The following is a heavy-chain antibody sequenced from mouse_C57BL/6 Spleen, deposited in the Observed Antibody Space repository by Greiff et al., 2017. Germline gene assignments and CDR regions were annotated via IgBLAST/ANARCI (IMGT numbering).Heavy chain of an antibody. Sequence: EVQLVESGPGLVKPSQSLSLTCSVTGYSITSGYYWNWIRQFPGNKLEWMGYISYDGSNNYNPSLKNRISITRDTSKNQFFLKLNSVTTEDTATYYCARGDGYDSYYAMDYWGQGTSVTVSS. CDR2: ISYDGSN. J-gene: IGHJ4*01. CDR3: ARGDGYDSYYAMDY. V-gene: IGHV3-6*01. D-gene: IGHD2-2*01. CDR1: GYSITSGYY.